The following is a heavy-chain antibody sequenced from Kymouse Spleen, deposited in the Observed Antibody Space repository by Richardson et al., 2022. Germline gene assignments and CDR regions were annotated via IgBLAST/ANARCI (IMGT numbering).Heavy chain of an antibody. CDR1: GGSFSGYY. CDR2: INHSGST. D-gene: IGHD5-12*01. V-gene: IGHV4-34*01. CDR3: ARDSGYDWPYYYYGMDV. Sequence: QVQLQQWGAGLLKPSETLSLTCAVYGGSFSGYYWSWIRQPPGKGLEWIGEINHSGSTNYNPSLKSRVTISVDTSKNQFSLKLSSVTAADTAVYYCARDSGYDWPYYYYGMDVWGQGTTVTVSS. J-gene: IGHJ6*02.